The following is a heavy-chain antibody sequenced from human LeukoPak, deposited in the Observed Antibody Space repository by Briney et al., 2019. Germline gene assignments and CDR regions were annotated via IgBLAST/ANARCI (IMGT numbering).Heavy chain of an antibody. V-gene: IGHV3-53*01. D-gene: IGHD3-16*01. CDR3: ARDQATLGGGLDS. CDR1: GFSASGTH. CDR2: IYTGGTT. Sequence: GGSLRLSCAPSGFSASGTHMSWVRQAPGKGLEWVSAIYTGGTTYYADSVKGRFTISRDSSKNTLFLQLNSLRAEDTAVYYCARDQATLGGGLDSWGQGTLVTVSS. J-gene: IGHJ4*02.